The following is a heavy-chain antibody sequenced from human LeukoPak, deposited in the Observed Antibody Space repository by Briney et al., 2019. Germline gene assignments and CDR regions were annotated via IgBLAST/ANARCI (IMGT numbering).Heavy chain of an antibody. CDR2: MNPNSGNT. J-gene: IGHJ4*02. CDR1: GYTFTSYD. D-gene: IGHD3-10*01. V-gene: IGHV1-8*01. CDR3: ASTPIYGSGSYLLD. Sequence: ASVKVSCKASGYTFTSYDINWVRQATGQGLEWMGWMNPNSGNTGYAQKFQGSVTTTRNTSISTAYMELSSLRSEDTAVYYCASTPIYGSGSYLLDWGQGTLVTVSS.